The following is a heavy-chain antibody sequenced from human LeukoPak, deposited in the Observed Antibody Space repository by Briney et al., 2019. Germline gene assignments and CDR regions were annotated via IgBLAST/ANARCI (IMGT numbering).Heavy chain of an antibody. Sequence: SETLPLTCTVSGGSISGYYWNWIRQPPGKGLEWIGYIYYSGSANYNPSLESRVTISVDTSKNQFSLRLSSVTAADTAVYYCARHKNSASNVFDVWGQGTMVTVSS. CDR1: GGSISGYY. D-gene: IGHD1-7*01. CDR2: IYYSGSA. V-gene: IGHV4-59*08. CDR3: ARHKNSASNVFDV. J-gene: IGHJ3*01.